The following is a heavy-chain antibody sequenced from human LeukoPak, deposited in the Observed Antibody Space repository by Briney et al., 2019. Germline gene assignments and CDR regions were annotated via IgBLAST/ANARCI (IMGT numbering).Heavy chain of an antibody. CDR3: ARAHFGVDWYFDY. Sequence: PSETLSLTCTVSGGSISSGGYYWSWIRQHPGKGLEWIGYIYYSGSTYYNPSLKSRVTISVDTSKNQFSLKLSSVTAADTAVYYCARAHFGVDWYFDYWGQGTLVTVSS. CDR2: IYYSGST. V-gene: IGHV4-31*03. D-gene: IGHD3-3*01. J-gene: IGHJ4*02. CDR1: GGSISSGGYY.